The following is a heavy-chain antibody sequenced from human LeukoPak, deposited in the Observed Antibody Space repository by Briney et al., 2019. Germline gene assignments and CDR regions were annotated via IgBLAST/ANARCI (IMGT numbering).Heavy chain of an antibody. D-gene: IGHD5-18*01. CDR1: GGSISSYY. J-gene: IGHJ6*03. Sequence: LETLSLTCTVSGGSISSYYWSWIRQPPGKGLEWIGYIYYSGSTNNNPSLKSRVTISVDKSKNQISLKLSSVTAADTAVYYCARGVSRGYSYGRYYMDVWGKGTTVTVSS. CDR3: ARGVSRGYSYGRYYMDV. V-gene: IGHV4-59*01. CDR2: IYYSGST.